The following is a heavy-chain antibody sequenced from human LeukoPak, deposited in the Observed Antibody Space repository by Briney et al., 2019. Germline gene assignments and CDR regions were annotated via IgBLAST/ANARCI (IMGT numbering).Heavy chain of an antibody. CDR2: ISSSGSDI. J-gene: IGHJ3*02. CDR3: ASLFLCYGCSRSSDAINI. Sequence: PGGSLRLSCAASGFTFSNYEMHWVRQAPGKGLEWVSYISSSGSDIYYADSVKGRFTISRDNAKNTLYLQMNSLKAEDTAVYYCASLFLCYGCSRSSDAINIWGQGTMVTVSS. D-gene: IGHD6-6*01. V-gene: IGHV3-48*03. CDR1: GFTFSNYE.